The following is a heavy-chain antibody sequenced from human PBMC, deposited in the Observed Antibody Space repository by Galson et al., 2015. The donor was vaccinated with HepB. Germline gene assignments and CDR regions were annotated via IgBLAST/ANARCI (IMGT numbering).Heavy chain of an antibody. J-gene: IGHJ4*02. CDR2: ISAYNGNT. CDR3: ARAGRADTIVVVPAASPFDY. D-gene: IGHD2-2*01. V-gene: IGHV1-18*01. Sequence: SVKVSCKASGYTFTSYGISWVRQAPGQGLEWMGWISAYNGNTNYAQKLQGRVTMTTDTSTSTAYMELRSLRSDDTAVYYCARAGRADTIVVVPAASPFDYWGQGTLVTVSS. CDR1: GYTFTSYG.